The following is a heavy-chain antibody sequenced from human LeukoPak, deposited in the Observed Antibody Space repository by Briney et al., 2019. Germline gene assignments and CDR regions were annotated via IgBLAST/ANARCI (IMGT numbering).Heavy chain of an antibody. CDR3: ARNSGDYLGWFDP. D-gene: IGHD1-26*01. CDR1: GGSISTSSYY. Sequence: SETLSLTCTVSGGSISTSSYYWGWIRQPPAKGLEWIGTIHYSGRTYYNPSLKSRVTISVDTSKNQFSLKMSSVTAADTAMYYCARNSGDYLGWFDPWGQGTLVTVSS. J-gene: IGHJ5*02. CDR2: IHYSGRT. V-gene: IGHV4-39*01.